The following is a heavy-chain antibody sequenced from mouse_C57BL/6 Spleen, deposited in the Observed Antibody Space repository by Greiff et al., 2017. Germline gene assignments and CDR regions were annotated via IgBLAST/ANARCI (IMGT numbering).Heavy chain of an antibody. Sequence: QVQLQQPGAELVRPGSSVKLSCKASGYTFTSYWMDWVKQRPGQGLEWIGNIYPSDSETHYNQKFKDKATLTVDKSSSTAYMQLSSLTSEDSAVYYCARRPGGYFDVWGTGTTVTVSS. CDR1: GYTFTSYW. CDR2: IYPSDSET. CDR3: ARRPGGYFDV. J-gene: IGHJ1*03. V-gene: IGHV1-61*01.